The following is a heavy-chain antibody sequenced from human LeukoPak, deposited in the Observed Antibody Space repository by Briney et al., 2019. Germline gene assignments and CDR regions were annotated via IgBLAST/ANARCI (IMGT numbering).Heavy chain of an antibody. CDR1: GFTFSSYA. V-gene: IGHV3-21*01. D-gene: IGHD3-10*01. J-gene: IGHJ4*02. CDR3: ARGQWFGEFDY. Sequence: GGSLRLSCAASGFTFSSYAMSWVRQAPGKGLEWVSSISTSSDYIYYADSVKGRFTISRDNAKNSLYLQMNSLRAEDTAVYYCARGQWFGEFDYWGQGTLVTVSS. CDR2: ISTSSDYI.